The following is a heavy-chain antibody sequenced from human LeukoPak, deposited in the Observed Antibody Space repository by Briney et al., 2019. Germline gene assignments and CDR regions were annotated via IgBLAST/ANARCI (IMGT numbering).Heavy chain of an antibody. Sequence: SETLSLTCTVSDASISGYYWSWIRQPPGKGLEWIGSIHFSGSTNYNPSLRSRVTISVDTSKNQLSLKLSSVTAADAAVYYCARGHNIVATKPYFDYWGQGTLVTVSS. CDR2: IHFSGST. D-gene: IGHD5-12*01. CDR3: ARGHNIVATKPYFDY. V-gene: IGHV4-59*01. J-gene: IGHJ4*02. CDR1: DASISGYY.